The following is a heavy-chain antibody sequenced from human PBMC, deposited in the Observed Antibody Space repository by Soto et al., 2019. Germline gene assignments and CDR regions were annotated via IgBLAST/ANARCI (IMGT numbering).Heavy chain of an antibody. V-gene: IGHV3-30-3*01. J-gene: IGHJ4*02. Sequence: QVQLVESGGGVVQPGRSLRLSCAASGFTFSNYIMHWVRQAPGKGLEWVAMILHDGNNKYYADSVKGRFTISRDNSKNTLYLQMNSLRTEDTAIYYCARDDEEGSYCDLGYWGQGTLVTVSS. CDR1: GFTFSNYI. CDR2: ILHDGNNK. CDR3: ARDDEEGSYCDLGY. D-gene: IGHD3-10*01.